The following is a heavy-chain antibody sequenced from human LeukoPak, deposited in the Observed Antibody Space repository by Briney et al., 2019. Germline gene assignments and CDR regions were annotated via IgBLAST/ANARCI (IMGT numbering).Heavy chain of an antibody. D-gene: IGHD4-23*01. CDR2: ISSSGSTI. CDR1: GLSLTDFSDYY. CDR3: ARVGGGNSNYYYMDV. Sequence: PGGSLRLSCAASGLSLTDFSDYYMSWIRQAPGKGLEWVSYISSSGSTIYYADSVKGRFTISRDNAKNSLYLQMNSLRAEDTAVYYCARVGGGNSNYYYMDVWGKGTTVTVSS. J-gene: IGHJ6*03. V-gene: IGHV3-11*04.